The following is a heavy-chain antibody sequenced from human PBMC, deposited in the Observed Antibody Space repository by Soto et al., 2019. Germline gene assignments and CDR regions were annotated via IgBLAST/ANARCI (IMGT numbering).Heavy chain of an antibody. V-gene: IGHV4-59*01. CDR1: GGSISSYY. Sequence: QVQLQESGPGLVKPSETLSLTCTVSGGSISSYYWSWIRQPPGKGLEWIGYIYYSGSTNYNPSLKIRVTISVDTSKNQCSLKLSSVTAADTAVYDCWATDYYYYGMDVWGQGTTVTVSS. CDR2: IYYSGST. CDR3: WATDYYYYGMDV. J-gene: IGHJ6*02.